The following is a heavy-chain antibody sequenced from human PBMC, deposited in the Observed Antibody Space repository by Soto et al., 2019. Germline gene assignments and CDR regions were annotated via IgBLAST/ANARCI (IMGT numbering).Heavy chain of an antibody. Sequence: ASETLSLTCTVSGGSISSSSYYWGWIRQPPGKGLEWIGSIYYSGSTYYNPSLKSRVTISVDTSKNQFSLKLSSVTAADTAVYYCASRTIFGVVIRKFDYWGQGTLVTVSS. V-gene: IGHV4-39*01. CDR2: IYYSGST. CDR3: ASRTIFGVVIRKFDY. J-gene: IGHJ4*02. CDR1: GGSISSSSYY. D-gene: IGHD3-3*01.